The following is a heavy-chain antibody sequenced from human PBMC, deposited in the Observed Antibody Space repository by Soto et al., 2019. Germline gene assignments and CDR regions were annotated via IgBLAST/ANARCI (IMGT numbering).Heavy chain of an antibody. CDR3: ARQGHTERWRVAYYYGMDV. CDR2: IYYSGST. V-gene: IGHV4-31*03. D-gene: IGHD2-15*01. Sequence: LSLTCTVSGGSISSGGYYWSWIRQHPGKGLEWIGYIYYSGSTYYNPSLKSRVTISVDTSKNQFSLKLSSVTAADTAVYYCARQGHTERWRVAYYYGMDVWGQGTTVTVSS. CDR1: GGSISSGGYY. J-gene: IGHJ6*02.